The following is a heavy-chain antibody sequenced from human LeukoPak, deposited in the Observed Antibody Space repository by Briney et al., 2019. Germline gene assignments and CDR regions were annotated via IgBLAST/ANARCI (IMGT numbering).Heavy chain of an antibody. D-gene: IGHD3-22*01. CDR2: ISWNSGSI. V-gene: IGHV3-9*01. CDR1: GFTFSSYA. CDR3: AKDRTKYYYDSSGYVLFEY. Sequence: HPGGSLRLSCAASGFTFSSYAMHWVRQAPGKGLEWVSGISWNSGSIGYADSVKGRFTISRDNAKNSLYLQMNSLRAEDTALYYCAKDRTKYYYDSSGYVLFEYWGQGTLVTVSS. J-gene: IGHJ4*02.